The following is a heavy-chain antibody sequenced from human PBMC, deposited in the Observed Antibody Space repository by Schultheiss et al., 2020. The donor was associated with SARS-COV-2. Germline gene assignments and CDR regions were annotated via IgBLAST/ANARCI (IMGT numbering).Heavy chain of an antibody. CDR3: ARHNSGLSGYDSLDY. J-gene: IGHJ4*02. Sequence: GGSLRLSCKGSQYTFSTYWIGWVRQMPGRGLEWMGLIYPGDSDTRYSPSFQGQVTISADRSISTAYLQWSSLKASDTAIYYCARHNSGLSGYDSLDYWGQGTLVTVSS. V-gene: IGHV5-51*01. CDR2: IYPGDSDT. D-gene: IGHD5-12*01. CDR1: QYTFSTYW.